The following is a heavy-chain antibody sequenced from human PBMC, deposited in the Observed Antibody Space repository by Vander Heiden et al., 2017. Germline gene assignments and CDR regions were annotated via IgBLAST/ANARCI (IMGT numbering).Heavy chain of an antibody. CDR3: ARDATTMVRGVIPHFDY. J-gene: IGHJ4*02. CDR1: GFTFSSHR. Sequence: EVQLVESGGGLVQPGGSLRLSCAASGFTFSSHRLNWVRQAPGKGLEWVSSISSSSSYIYYADSVKGRFTISRDNAKNSLYLQMNSLRAEDTAVYDCARDATTMVRGVIPHFDYWGQGTLVTLSS. CDR2: ISSSSSYI. D-gene: IGHD3-10*01. V-gene: IGHV3-21*01.